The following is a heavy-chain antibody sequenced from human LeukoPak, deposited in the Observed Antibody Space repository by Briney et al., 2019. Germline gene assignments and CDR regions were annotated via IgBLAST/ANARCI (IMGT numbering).Heavy chain of an antibody. J-gene: IGHJ4*02. CDR2: INHSGST. Sequence: SETLSLTXAVYGGSFGGYYWSWIRQPPGKGLEWIGEINHSGSTNYNPSLKSRATISVDTSKNQFSLKLSSVTAADTAVYYCARVRAYYYGLLEYWGQGTLVTVSS. CDR1: GGSFGGYY. V-gene: IGHV4-34*01. CDR3: ARVRAYYYGLLEY. D-gene: IGHD3-10*01.